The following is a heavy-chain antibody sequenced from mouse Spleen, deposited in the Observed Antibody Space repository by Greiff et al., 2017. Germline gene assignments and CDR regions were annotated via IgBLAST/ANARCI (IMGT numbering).Heavy chain of an antibody. CDR3: ARRYDYDDAMDY. J-gene: IGHJ4*01. CDR2: INPNYGTT. Sequence: VHVKQSGPELVKPGASVKISCKASGYSFTDYNLNWVKQSNGESLEWIGVINPNYGTTSYNQKFKGKATLTVDQSSSTAYMQLNSLTSEDSAVYYCARRYDYDDAMDYWGQGTSVTVSS. CDR1: GYSFTDYN. V-gene: IGHV1-39*01. D-gene: IGHD2-4*01.